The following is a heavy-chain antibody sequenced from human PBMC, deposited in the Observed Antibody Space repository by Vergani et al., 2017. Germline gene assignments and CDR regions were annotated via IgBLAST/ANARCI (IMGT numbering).Heavy chain of an antibody. CDR2: ITAIGSA. Sequence: QVHLQQRGAGVLKPSETLSLTCGVIGGSLSGYFWSWIRQSPGRGLEWIGEITAIGSAKYSPSATSRVTISVDTSRGEFTLTVTSVTAADTAVYYCARVQELYDFWSGYRVRYYYYMDVWGKGTTVTVSS. CDR1: GGSLSGYF. J-gene: IGHJ6*03. D-gene: IGHD3-3*01. V-gene: IGHV4-34*02. CDR3: ARVQELYDFWSGYRVRYYYYMDV.